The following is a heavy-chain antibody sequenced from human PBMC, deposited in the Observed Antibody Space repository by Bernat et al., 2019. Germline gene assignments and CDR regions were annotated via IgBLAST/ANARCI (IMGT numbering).Heavy chain of an antibody. V-gene: IGHV3-11*05. CDR3: AREGVGYCGGGSCHESRRDFDY. J-gene: IGHJ4*02. CDR1: GFTFSDYY. CDR2: ISSSSSYT. D-gene: IGHD2-15*01. Sequence: QVQLVESGGGLVKPGGSLRLSCAASGFTFSDYYMSWIRQAPGKGLEWVSYISSSSSYTNYADSVKGRFTISRDNAKNSLYLQMNSLRAEDTAVYYCAREGVGYCGGGSCHESRRDFDYWGQGTLVTVSS.